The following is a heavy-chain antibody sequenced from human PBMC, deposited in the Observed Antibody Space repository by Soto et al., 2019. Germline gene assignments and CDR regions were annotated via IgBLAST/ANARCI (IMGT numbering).Heavy chain of an antibody. J-gene: IGHJ4*02. CDR3: AKGQKWFGELYSIDY. CDR2: ISGSGGST. V-gene: IGHV3-23*01. CDR1: GFTFSSYA. D-gene: IGHD3-10*01. Sequence: EVKLLESGGGLVQPGGSLRLSCAASGFTFSSYAMSWVRQAPGKGLEWVSAISGSGGSTYYADSVKGRFTIFRDNSKNTLYLQMNSLRAEDTAVYYCAKGQKWFGELYSIDYWGQGTLVTVSS.